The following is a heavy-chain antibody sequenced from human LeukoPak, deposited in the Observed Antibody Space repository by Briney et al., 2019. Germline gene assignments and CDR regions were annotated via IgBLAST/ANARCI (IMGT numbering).Heavy chain of an antibody. CDR2: INPNSGGT. V-gene: IGHV1-2*06. J-gene: IGHJ4*02. CDR1: GYTFTSYY. D-gene: IGHD3-16*02. CDR3: ARAYYDYVWGSYRPPPFDY. Sequence: ASVKVSCKASGYTFTSYYMHWVRQAPGQGLEWMGRINPNSGGTNYAQKFQGRVTMTRDTSTSTAYMELSRLRSDDTAVYYCARAYYDYVWGSYRPPPFDYWGQGTLVTVSS.